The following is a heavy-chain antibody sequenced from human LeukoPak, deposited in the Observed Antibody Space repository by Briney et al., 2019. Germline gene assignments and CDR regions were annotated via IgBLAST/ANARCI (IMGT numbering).Heavy chain of an antibody. Sequence: QSAGSLRLSCAASGFMFSSNWMSWVRLAPGKGLEWVANIKEDGTETYYVDSVKGRFTISRDNAKNSLYLQMNSLRVEDTAVYYCAKEGRSLQTYWGQGTLVTVSS. CDR2: IKEDGTET. CDR3: AKEGRSLQTY. CDR1: GFMFSSNW. D-gene: IGHD5-24*01. J-gene: IGHJ4*02. V-gene: IGHV3-7*03.